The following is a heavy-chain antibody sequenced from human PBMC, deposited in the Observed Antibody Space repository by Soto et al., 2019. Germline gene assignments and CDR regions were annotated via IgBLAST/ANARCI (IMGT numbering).Heavy chain of an antibody. J-gene: IGHJ4*02. V-gene: IGHV4-34*01. D-gene: IGHD3-10*01. Sequence: QVHLQQWGAGLLEPSETLSLTCAVSGVSFDGFIWTWIRQCPGKGLERIGEISRAGGSNYNPSLNGRVTISLYTSKDQCSLRLRSVTAADTAVYYCAGVLLWFGGVDYWGQGTPVNVSS. CDR1: GVSFDGFI. CDR2: ISRAGGS. CDR3: AGVLLWFGGVDY.